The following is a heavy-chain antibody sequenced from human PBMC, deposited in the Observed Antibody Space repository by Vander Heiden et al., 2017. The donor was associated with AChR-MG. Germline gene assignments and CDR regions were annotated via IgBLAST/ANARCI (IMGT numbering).Heavy chain of an antibody. CDR3: TKDRPTVTYN. V-gene: IGHV3-23*01. D-gene: IGHD4-4*01. CDR2: ISGYGDDI. CDR1: GFTFSTFA. J-gene: IGHJ4*02. Sequence: EVQLLESGGGLVQPGGSLRLSCVASGFTFSTFAMSWVRQAPGRGLEWVAGISGYGDDINYRDAVRGRFTISRDNSKNTMYLHMNSLRAEDAAVYYCTKDRPTVTYNWGPGTLVTVSS.